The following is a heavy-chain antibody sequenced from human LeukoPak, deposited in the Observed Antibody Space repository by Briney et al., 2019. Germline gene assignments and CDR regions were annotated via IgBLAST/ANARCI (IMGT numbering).Heavy chain of an antibody. Sequence: GSLRPSCAASGFTFSSYSMNWVRQAPGKGLEWVSYISSSSSTIYYADSVKGRFTISRDNAKNSLYLQMNSLRAEDTAVYYCAREVVEMATIGSYYYYYMDVWAKGPRSPSP. CDR2: ISSSSSTI. D-gene: IGHD5-24*01. V-gene: IGHV3-48*01. CDR3: AREVVEMATIGSYYYYYMDV. J-gene: IGHJ6*03. CDR1: GFTFSSYS.